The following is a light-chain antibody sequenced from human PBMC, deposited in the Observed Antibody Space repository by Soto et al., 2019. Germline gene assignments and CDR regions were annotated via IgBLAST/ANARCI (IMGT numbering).Light chain of an antibody. J-gene: IGKJ2*01. V-gene: IGKV1-5*03. Sequence: DIQMTQSPSTLSASVGXRVTITCRASQSISSWLAWYQQKPGKAPKLLIYKASSLESGVPSRFSGSGSGTEFTLTISSLQPDDFATYYCQQYNSYSRYTFGQGTKVDIK. CDR1: QSISSW. CDR3: QQYNSYSRYT. CDR2: KAS.